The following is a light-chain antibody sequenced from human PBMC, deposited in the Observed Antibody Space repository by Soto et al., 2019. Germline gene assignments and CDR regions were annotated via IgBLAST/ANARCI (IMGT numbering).Light chain of an antibody. J-gene: IGKJ2*01. Sequence: DIVMTQTPLSLCVTPGQAATISCKSSQIARHTDGRTYLYWYRQKPGQPPHLLIYEVSNRFSGVPEWFSGSGSGTDFALNISRVEADDVGIYYCMQNIDLPPTFGQGTKLEI. CDR2: EVS. CDR1: QIARHTDGRTY. V-gene: IGKV2D-29*01. CDR3: MQNIDLPPT.